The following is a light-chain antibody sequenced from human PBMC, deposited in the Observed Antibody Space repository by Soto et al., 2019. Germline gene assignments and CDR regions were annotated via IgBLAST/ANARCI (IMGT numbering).Light chain of an antibody. Sequence: VLPQSPATLSLSPGERGTLSCRASQSVNNSLGWYQQKPGQPPRLLIYDTYRRATGVPARFSGSGSGTDFTLTISSLEPEDFAVYYCQQRTNWRGTFGQGTKVESK. CDR3: QQRTNWRGT. CDR2: DTY. CDR1: QSVNNS. V-gene: IGKV3-11*01. J-gene: IGKJ1*01.